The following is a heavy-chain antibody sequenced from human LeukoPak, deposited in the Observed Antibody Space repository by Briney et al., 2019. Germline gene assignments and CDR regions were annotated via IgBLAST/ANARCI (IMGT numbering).Heavy chain of an antibody. V-gene: IGHV4-4*09. CDR2: IYTSGST. Sequence: NPSETLSLTCTVSGGSISSYYWSWIRQPPGKGLEWIGYIYTSGSTNYNPSLKSRVTISVDTSKNQFSLKLSSVTAADTAVYYCAREGTGTRGGLDIWGQGTMVTVSS. J-gene: IGHJ3*02. CDR3: AREGTGTRGGLDI. D-gene: IGHD1-1*01. CDR1: GGSISSYY.